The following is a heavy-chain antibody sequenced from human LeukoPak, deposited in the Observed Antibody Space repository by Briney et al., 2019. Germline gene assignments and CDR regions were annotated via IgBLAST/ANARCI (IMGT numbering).Heavy chain of an antibody. CDR1: GGSISSYY. CDR3: AREIGYCSSTSCYYYYYYMDV. CDR2: IYTSGST. Sequence: KTSETLSLTCTVSGGSISSYYWSWIRQPAGKGLEWIGRIYTSGSTNYNPSLKSRVTISVDKSKNQFSLKLSSVTAADTAVYYCAREIGYCSSTSCYYYYYYMDVWGKGTTVTVSS. V-gene: IGHV4-4*07. D-gene: IGHD2-2*01. J-gene: IGHJ6*03.